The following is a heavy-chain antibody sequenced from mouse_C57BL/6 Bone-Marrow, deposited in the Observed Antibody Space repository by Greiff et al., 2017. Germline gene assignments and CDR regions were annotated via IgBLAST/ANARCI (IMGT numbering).Heavy chain of an antibody. Sequence: QVQLQQPGAELVRPGASVTLSCKASGYTFTDYEMHWVKQTPVHGLEWIGAIDPETGGTAYNQKFKGKAILTADKSSSTAYMELRSLTSEDSAVYYGTRPYYDDGRGSYAMDYWGQGTSVTVSS. D-gene: IGHD2-4*01. CDR2: IDPETGGT. CDR3: TRPYYDDGRGSYAMDY. V-gene: IGHV1-15*01. CDR1: GYTFTDYE. J-gene: IGHJ4*01.